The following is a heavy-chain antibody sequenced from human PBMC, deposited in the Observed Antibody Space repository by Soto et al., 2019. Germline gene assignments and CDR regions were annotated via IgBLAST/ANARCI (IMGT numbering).Heavy chain of an antibody. D-gene: IGHD1-1*01. CDR1: GFTFSSYS. V-gene: IGHV3-48*01. CDR3: ARAALYNWNDVSWFDP. Sequence: EVQLVESGGGLVQPGGSLRLSCAASGFTFSSYSMNWVRQAPGKGLEWVSYISSSSSTIYYADSVKGRFTISRDNAKNSLYLQMNSLIAEDTAVYYCARAALYNWNDVSWFDPWGQGTLVTVSS. CDR2: ISSSSSTI. J-gene: IGHJ5*02.